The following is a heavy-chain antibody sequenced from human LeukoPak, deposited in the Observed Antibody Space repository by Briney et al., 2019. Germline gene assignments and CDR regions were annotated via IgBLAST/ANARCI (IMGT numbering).Heavy chain of an antibody. J-gene: IGHJ4*02. CDR2: IWYDGSNK. V-gene: IGHV3-33*01. Sequence: GGSLRLSCAASGFTFSSYGMHWVRQAPGRGLEWVAVIWYDGSNKYYADSVKGRFTISRDNSKNTLYLQMNSLRAEDTAVYYCARSGLTTVTTPDYWGQGTLVTVSS. CDR3: ARSGLTTVTTPDY. D-gene: IGHD4-17*01. CDR1: GFTFSSYG.